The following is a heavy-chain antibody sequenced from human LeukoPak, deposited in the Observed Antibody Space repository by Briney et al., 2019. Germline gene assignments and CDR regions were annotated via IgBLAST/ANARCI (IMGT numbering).Heavy chain of an antibody. D-gene: IGHD2-15*01. Sequence: GGSLRLSCAASGFTFSSYSMSWARQAPGKGLEWVSVISSSGGATYYADSVKGRFTISRDNSKNTLYLQMNSLRAEDTATYYCAKGHRLCSSGNCNSQVDYWGHGTLVIVPS. V-gene: IGHV3-23*01. J-gene: IGHJ4*01. CDR1: GFTFSSYS. CDR3: AKGHRLCSSGNCNSQVDY. CDR2: ISSSGGAT.